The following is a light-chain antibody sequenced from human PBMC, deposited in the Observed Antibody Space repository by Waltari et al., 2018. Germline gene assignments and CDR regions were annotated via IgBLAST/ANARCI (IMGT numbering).Light chain of an antibody. V-gene: IGLV1-47*01. Sequence: QSVLTQPPSGSGTPGQRVTISCSGSSSNIGSNSVYWYQQLPGKAPKLLIYRNNQRPSGVPDRFSGSKSGTSASLAISGLRSEDEADYYCAAWDDTLSGVVFGGGTKLTVL. CDR1: SSNIGSNS. CDR2: RNN. CDR3: AAWDDTLSGVV. J-gene: IGLJ2*01.